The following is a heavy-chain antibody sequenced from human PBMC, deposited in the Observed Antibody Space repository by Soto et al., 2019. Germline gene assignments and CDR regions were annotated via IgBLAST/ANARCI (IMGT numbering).Heavy chain of an antibody. CDR2: IWYDGSYK. CDR1: GFFFSSYG. V-gene: IGHV3-33*01. CDR3: ARDLGSSGSIDY. Sequence: XXSLRLSFAASGFFFSSYGLHWVLQAPGKELEWVAIIWYDGSYKYYADTVKGRFTISRDSSNNTLDLQMNRMRAEDTAVYYCARDLGSSGSIDYWGQGTLVTVSS. J-gene: IGHJ4*02. D-gene: IGHD6-6*01.